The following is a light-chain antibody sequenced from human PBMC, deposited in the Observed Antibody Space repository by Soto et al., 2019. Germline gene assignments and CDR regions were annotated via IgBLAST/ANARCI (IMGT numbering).Light chain of an antibody. J-gene: IGKJ3*01. CDR1: QGIYNY. CDR2: AAS. Sequence: DTQMTQSPSSLSASVGDRVTITCRASQGIYNYLAWYQQKPGKVPKILIYAASSLVSVVPSRFSGSGSGTDFTLTISSLQPEDVATYYCQKCNSAPFTFGPGTKVDIK. CDR3: QKCNSAPFT. V-gene: IGKV1-27*01.